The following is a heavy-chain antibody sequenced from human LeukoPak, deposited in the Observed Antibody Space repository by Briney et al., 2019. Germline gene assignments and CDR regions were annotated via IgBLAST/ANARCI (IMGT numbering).Heavy chain of an antibody. CDR1: GFTFDDYA. V-gene: IGHV3-9*01. CDR2: ISWNSGSI. Sequence: GGSLRLSCAASGFTFDDYAMHWVRQAPGKGLEWVSGISWNSGSIGYADSVKGRFTISRDNAKNSLYLQMNSLRAEDTALYYCAKTTNYYDSPLDYWGQGTLVTVSS. CDR3: AKTTNYYDSPLDY. D-gene: IGHD3-22*01. J-gene: IGHJ4*02.